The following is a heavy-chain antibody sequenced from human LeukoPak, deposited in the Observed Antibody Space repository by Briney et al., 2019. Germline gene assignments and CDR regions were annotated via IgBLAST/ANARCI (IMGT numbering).Heavy chain of an antibody. CDR2: IWYDGTTK. J-gene: IGHJ4*02. V-gene: IGHV3-33*06. CDR3: AKTADNWYLDY. Sequence: GGSLRLSCAAPGFPFSSYAMHWVRQAPGKGLDWVAIIWYDGTTKYYAVSVKGRFTISRDNSKNTLYLQMDSLRAEDTAVYYCAKTADNWYLDYWGQGTLVTVSS. D-gene: IGHD1-1*01. CDR1: GFPFSSYA.